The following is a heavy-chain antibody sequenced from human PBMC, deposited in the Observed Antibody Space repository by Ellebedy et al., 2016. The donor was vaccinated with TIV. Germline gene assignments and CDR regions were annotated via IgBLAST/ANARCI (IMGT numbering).Heavy chain of an antibody. V-gene: IGHV3-48*02. CDR2: ISTTSSNI. J-gene: IGHJ2*01. CDR1: GNTFSSYN. D-gene: IGHD5-24*01. CDR3: VRDGGRDGYTYWYFDL. Sequence: GGSLRLSCAAFGNTFSSYNMNWVRQAPGKGLQWVSYISTTSSNIYYADSVKGRFTISRDNAKNSLTLQMDSLRDEDTAVYYCVRDGGRDGYTYWYFDLWGRGTLVTVSS.